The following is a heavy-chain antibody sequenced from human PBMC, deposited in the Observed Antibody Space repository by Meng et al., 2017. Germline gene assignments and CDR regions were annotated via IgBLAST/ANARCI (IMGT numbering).Heavy chain of an antibody. J-gene: IGHJ4*02. CDR3: ARDFDY. CDR1: GFIFSNYE. Sequence: QGQVVESGGYVVPPWRSLTLSCAASGFIFSNYEMHWVRQAPGKGLEWVACITKDGSRKYYLGSVRGRFTISRDNSKNTLYLEMNSLRSEDTALYYCARDFDYWGQGTLVTVSS. V-gene: IGHV3-30*16. CDR2: ITKDGSRK.